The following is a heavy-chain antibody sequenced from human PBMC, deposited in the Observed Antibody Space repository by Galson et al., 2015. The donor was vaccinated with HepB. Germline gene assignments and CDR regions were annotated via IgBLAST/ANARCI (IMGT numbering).Heavy chain of an antibody. J-gene: IGHJ6*02. D-gene: IGHD3-3*01. CDR2: ISYDGSNK. CDR3: AKDLYDFWSGYYTNYYYYYGMDV. CDR1: GFTFSSYG. Sequence: SLRLSCAASGFTFSSYGMHWVRQAPGKGLEWVAVISYDGSNKYYADSVKGRFTISRDNSKNTLYLQMNSLRAEDTAVYYCAKDLYDFWSGYYTNYYYYYGMDVWGQGTTVTVSS. V-gene: IGHV3-30*18.